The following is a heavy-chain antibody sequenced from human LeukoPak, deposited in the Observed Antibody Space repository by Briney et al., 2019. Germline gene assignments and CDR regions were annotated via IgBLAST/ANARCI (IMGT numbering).Heavy chain of an antibody. J-gene: IGHJ4*02. CDR2: ISGSGGST. CDR3: AKDSNIVVVTATDY. V-gene: IGHV3-23*01. D-gene: IGHD2-21*02. Sequence: VGSLRLSCAASGFTFSSYAMSWVRQAPGKGLGWVSAISGSGGSTYYADSVKGRFTISRDNSKNTLYLQMNSLRAEDTAVYYCAKDSNIVVVTATDYWGQGTLVTVSS. CDR1: GFTFSSYA.